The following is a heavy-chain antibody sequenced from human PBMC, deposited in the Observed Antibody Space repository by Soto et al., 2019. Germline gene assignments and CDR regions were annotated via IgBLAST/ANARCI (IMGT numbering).Heavy chain of an antibody. J-gene: IGHJ4*02. CDR2: ISGSGGST. D-gene: IGHD6-19*01. CDR1: GFTFSSYA. Sequence: GGSLRLSCAASGFTFSSYAMSWVRQAPGKGLEWVSAISGSGGSTYYADSVKGRFTISRDNSKNTLYLQMNSLRAEDTAVYYCAKDAYPSYSSGCPIDYWGQGTLVTVSS. V-gene: IGHV3-23*01. CDR3: AKDAYPSYSSGCPIDY.